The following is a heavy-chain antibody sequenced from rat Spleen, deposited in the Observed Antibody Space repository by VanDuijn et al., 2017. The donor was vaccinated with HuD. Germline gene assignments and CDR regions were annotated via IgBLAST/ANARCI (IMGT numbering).Heavy chain of an antibody. D-gene: IGHD3-6*01. CDR2: ISYDGGNT. J-gene: IGHJ4*01. CDR1: GFTFSNYG. CDR3: TRENWVLDV. Sequence: EVQLVESGGGLVQPGRSMKLSCSVSGFTFSNYGMAWVRQAPKKGLEWVAYISYDGGNTYYRDSVKGRFTISRDNAKSTLYLQMDSLRSEDTATYYCTRENWVLDVWGQGTSVTVSS. V-gene: IGHV5-25*01.